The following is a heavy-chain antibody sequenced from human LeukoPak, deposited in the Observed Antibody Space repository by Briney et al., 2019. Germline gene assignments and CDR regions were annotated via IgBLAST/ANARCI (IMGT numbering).Heavy chain of an antibody. CDR1: RFTFSSYG. J-gene: IGHJ4*02. CDR2: IRYDGRSK. Sequence: GGSLRLSCAASRFTFSSYGMHWVRQAPGKGLEWVSFIRYDGRSKYYADSVKGRFTISRDNSKNTLYLQMNSLSVEDTAVYYCAKDQDLYCSGGSCYSTLDYWGQGTLVTVSS. D-gene: IGHD2-15*01. CDR3: AKDQDLYCSGGSCYSTLDY. V-gene: IGHV3-30*02.